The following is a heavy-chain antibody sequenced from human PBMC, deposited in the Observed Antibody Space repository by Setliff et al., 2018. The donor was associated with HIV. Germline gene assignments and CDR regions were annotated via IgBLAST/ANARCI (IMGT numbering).Heavy chain of an antibody. CDR1: GYTFTSYD. J-gene: IGHJ4*02. Sequence: ASVKVSCKASGYTFTSYDINWVRQATGQGLEWMGWMNPNSGNTGYAQKFQGRVTMTGNTSISTAYMELSSLRSEDTAVYYCARDYCSSTTCEDYFDYWGQGTLVTVSS. CDR2: MNPNSGNT. V-gene: IGHV1-8*02. CDR3: ARDYCSSTTCEDYFDY. D-gene: IGHD2-2*01.